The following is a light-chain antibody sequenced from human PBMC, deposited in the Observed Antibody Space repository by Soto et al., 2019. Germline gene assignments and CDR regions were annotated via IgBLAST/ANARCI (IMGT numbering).Light chain of an antibody. CDR3: SSYTSGSVL. V-gene: IGLV2-14*01. J-gene: IGLJ3*02. CDR2: DVS. CDR1: SRDVGNYNF. Sequence: QSALTQPASVSGSPGQSITVSCTGTSRDVGNYNFVSWYQQHPGKAPKVIIYDVSNRPSGVSDRFSASKSGNTASLTISGLQTEDEAVYFCSSYTSGSVLFGGGTKVTV.